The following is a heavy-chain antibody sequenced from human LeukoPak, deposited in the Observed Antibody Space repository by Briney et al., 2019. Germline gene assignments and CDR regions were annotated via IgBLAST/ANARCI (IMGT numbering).Heavy chain of an antibody. CDR2: ISSSSSTI. Sequence: GGSLRLSCAASGFTSSSYSMNWVRQAPGKGLEWVSDISSSSSTIYYADSVKGRFTISRDNAKNSLYLQMNSLRAEDTAVYYCAAGPLGYCSSTSCYPFDYWGQGTLVTVSS. CDR1: GFTSSSYS. V-gene: IGHV3-48*01. CDR3: AAGPLGYCSSTSCYPFDY. J-gene: IGHJ4*02. D-gene: IGHD2-2*01.